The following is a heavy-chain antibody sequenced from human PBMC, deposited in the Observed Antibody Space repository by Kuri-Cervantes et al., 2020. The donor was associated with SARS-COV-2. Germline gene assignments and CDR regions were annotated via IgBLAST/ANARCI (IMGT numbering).Heavy chain of an antibody. CDR3: ARDLRLGKSLDY. Sequence: GGSLRLSCAASGFTFSNAWMSWVRQAPGKGLEWVSSISSSSSYIYYADSVKGRFTISRDNAKNSLYLQMSSLRAEDTAVYYCARDLRLGKSLDYWGQGTLVTVSS. CDR2: ISSSSSYI. J-gene: IGHJ4*02. V-gene: IGHV3-21*01. CDR1: GFTFSNAW. D-gene: IGHD7-27*01.